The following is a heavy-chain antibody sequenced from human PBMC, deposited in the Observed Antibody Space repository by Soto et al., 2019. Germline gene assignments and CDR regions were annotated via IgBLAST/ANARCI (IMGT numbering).Heavy chain of an antibody. CDR1: GGTFSSYA. V-gene: IGHV1-69*13. CDR2: IIPMFGTS. D-gene: IGHD1-26*01. J-gene: IGHJ4*02. CDR3: VRDRYSGSYSSAFDY. Sequence: ASVKVTCKASGGTFSSYAISWVRQAPGQGLEWMGGIIPMFGTSDNAQKFQGRVTITADESTRTAYMELSSLRSEDTAVYYCVRDRYSGSYSSAFDYWGQGTLVTVSS.